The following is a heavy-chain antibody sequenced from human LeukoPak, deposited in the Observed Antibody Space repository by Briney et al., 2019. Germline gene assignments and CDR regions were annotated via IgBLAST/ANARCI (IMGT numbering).Heavy chain of an antibody. CDR1: GYTFTSYD. CDR2: MNPNSGNT. V-gene: IGHV1-8*03. D-gene: IGHD2-2*01. J-gene: IGHJ6*03. CDR3: ARGTVVPAAFYYYYYYYMDV. Sequence: ASVKVSCKASGYTFTSYDINWVRQATGQGLEWMGWMNPNSGNTGYAQKFQGRVTITRNTSISTAYMELSSLRSEDTAVYYCARGTVVPAAFYYYYYYYMDVWGKGTTVTVSS.